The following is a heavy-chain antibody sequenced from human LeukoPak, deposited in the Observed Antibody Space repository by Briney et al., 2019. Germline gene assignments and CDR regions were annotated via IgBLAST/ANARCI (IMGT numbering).Heavy chain of an antibody. J-gene: IGHJ6*02. CDR2: IIPILGIA. CDR3: ARPGDDYGGNSDYYYYYGMDV. Sequence: ASVKVSCKASGGTFSSYAISWVRQAPGQGLEWMGRIIPILGIANYAQKFQGRVTITADKSTSTAYMELSSLRSEDTAVYYCARPGDDYGGNSDYYYYYGMDVWGQGTTVTVSS. CDR1: GGTFSSYA. D-gene: IGHD4-23*01. V-gene: IGHV1-69*04.